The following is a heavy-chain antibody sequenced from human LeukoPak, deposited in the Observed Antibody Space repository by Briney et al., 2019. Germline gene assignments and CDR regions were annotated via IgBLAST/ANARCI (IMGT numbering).Heavy chain of an antibody. CDR2: ISGKSDYI. CDR3: ESQRIGATDY. D-gene: IGHD3-3*01. CDR1: GFDFSTYS. Sequence: PGGSLRLSCAASGFDFSTYSMNWVRQAPGKGLEWVSSISGKSDYIYYVDSVKGRFTVSRDNAKNSVFLQMNSLRAEDTAVYYCESQRIGATDYWGQGTLVTVSS. V-gene: IGHV3-21*01. J-gene: IGHJ4*02.